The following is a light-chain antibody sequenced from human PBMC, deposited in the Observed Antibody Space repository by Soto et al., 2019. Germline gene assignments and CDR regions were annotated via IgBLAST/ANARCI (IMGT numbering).Light chain of an antibody. CDR1: QSVSSN. Sequence: EIVMTQSPATLSVSPGERATLSCRASQSVSSNLAWYQQKPGQAPRLLIYGASTRATGIPARFSGSGSGTEFPLTLSSLQSEDFALYYCQQYNNWPPYTFGQGTKLEIK. CDR3: QQYNNWPPYT. V-gene: IGKV3-15*01. J-gene: IGKJ2*01. CDR2: GAS.